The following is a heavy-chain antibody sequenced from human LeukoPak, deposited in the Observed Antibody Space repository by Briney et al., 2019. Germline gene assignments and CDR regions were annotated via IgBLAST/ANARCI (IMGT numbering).Heavy chain of an antibody. V-gene: IGHV3-13*03. Sequence: GGSLRLSCAACGLTFSRYDMHWVRQATGKGLEWVSAIGTAGDTHYPGSVKGEFTISRENAKNSLYLQMNSLRAGDTAVYYCSPQYQEIAEKKKYSSSWRTPWWFAEYFQHWGQGTLVTVSS. D-gene: IGHD6-13*01. J-gene: IGHJ1*01. CDR2: IGTAGDT. CDR1: GLTFSRYD. CDR3: SPQYQEIAEKKKYSSSWRTPWWFAEYFQH.